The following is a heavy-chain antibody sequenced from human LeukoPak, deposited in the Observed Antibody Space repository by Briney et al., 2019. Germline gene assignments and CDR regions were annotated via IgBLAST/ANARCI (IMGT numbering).Heavy chain of an antibody. CDR3: ARDWEEYQLLWAFDY. CDR2: ISYDGSNK. J-gene: IGHJ4*02. V-gene: IGHV3-30-3*01. Sequence: GGSLRLSCAASGFTFSSYWMSWVRQAPGKGLEWVAVISYDGSNKYYADSVKGRFTISRDNSKNTLYLQINSLSDEDTAVYYCARDWEEYQLLWAFDYWGQGTLVTVSS. CDR1: GFTFSSYW. D-gene: IGHD2-2*01.